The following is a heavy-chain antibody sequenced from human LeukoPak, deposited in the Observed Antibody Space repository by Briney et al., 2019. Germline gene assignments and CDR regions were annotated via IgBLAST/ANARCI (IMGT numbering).Heavy chain of an antibody. CDR1: GVSISTSRYY. Sequence: SETLSPTCTVSGVSISTSRYYWGWIRQPPGKGLEWIGSIYYSGSPYYNPSLKSRVTISVDTSKKQFSLKLSSVTAADTAVYYCARHVGFITMVRGVINNNWFDPWGQGTLVTVSS. CDR3: ARHVGFITMVRGVINNNWFDP. V-gene: IGHV4-39*01. CDR2: IYYSGSP. D-gene: IGHD3-10*01. J-gene: IGHJ5*02.